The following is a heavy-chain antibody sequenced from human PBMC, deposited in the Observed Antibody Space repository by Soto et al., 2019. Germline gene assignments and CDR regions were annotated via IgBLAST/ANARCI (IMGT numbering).Heavy chain of an antibody. CDR2: INHSGST. J-gene: IGHJ3*01. CDR3: ANTEGDGAFDV. Sequence: SETLSLTCAVYGGSFSDYYWTWIRQPPGKGLEWIGEINHSGSTNYNPSHKSRFITSIDTSKNQFSLKLTSVTAADTAVYYCANTEGDGAFDVWGQGTMVTVS. CDR1: GGSFSDYY. V-gene: IGHV4-34*01. D-gene: IGHD2-2*02.